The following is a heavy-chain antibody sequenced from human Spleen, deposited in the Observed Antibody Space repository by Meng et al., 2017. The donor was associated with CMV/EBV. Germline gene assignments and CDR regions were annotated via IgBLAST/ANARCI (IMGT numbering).Heavy chain of an antibody. J-gene: IGHJ6*02. CDR1: GFTFSNYW. Sequence: GGSLRLSCAASGFTFSNYWMTWLRQAPGRGLELVAHIKEDGSEKYFVGSVKGRFTISRDNAKNSLYLQMNSLRAEDTAVYYCARDSIAWSGYYALRPTFYGMDVWGQGTTVTVSS. V-gene: IGHV3-7*01. CDR3: ARDSIAWSGYYALRPTFYGMDV. D-gene: IGHD3-3*01. CDR2: IKEDGSEK.